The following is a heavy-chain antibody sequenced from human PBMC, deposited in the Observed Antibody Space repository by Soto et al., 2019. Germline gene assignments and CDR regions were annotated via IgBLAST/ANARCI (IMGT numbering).Heavy chain of an antibody. D-gene: IGHD4-17*01. J-gene: IGHJ4*02. V-gene: IGHV4-59*01. CDR1: GGSISSYY. Sequence: SETLSLTCTVSGGSISSYYWSWIRQPPGKGLEWIGYIYYSGSTNYNPSLKSRVTISVDTSKNQFSLKLSSVTAADTAVYYCAGILMTTVTTADVHSAGFDYWGQGTLVTVSS. CDR2: IYYSGST. CDR3: AGILMTTVTTADVHSAGFDY.